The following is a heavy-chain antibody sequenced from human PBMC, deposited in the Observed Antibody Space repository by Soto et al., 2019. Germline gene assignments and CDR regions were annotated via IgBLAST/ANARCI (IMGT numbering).Heavy chain of an antibody. Sequence: PSETLSLTCTVSGGSISSGDYYWSWIRQPPGKGLECIGYIYYSGSTYYNPSPKSRVTISVDTSKNQFSLKLSSVTAADTAVYYCARVPFYDSSGRSYYFDYWGQGTLVTVSS. CDR3: ARVPFYDSSGRSYYFDY. D-gene: IGHD3-22*01. CDR2: IYYSGST. CDR1: GGSISSGDYY. V-gene: IGHV4-30-4*01. J-gene: IGHJ4*02.